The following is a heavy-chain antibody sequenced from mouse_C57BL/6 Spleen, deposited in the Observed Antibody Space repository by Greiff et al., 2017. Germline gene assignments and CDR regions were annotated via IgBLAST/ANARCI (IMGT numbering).Heavy chain of an antibody. CDR1: GYSFTGYY. Sequence: IQLQQSGPELVKPGASVKISCKASGYSFTGYYMNWVKQSPEKSLEWIGEINPSTGGTTYNQKFKAKATLTVDKSSSTAYMQLKSLTSEDSAVYYCARSEDYDIGFAYWGQGTLVTVSA. CDR3: ARSEDYDIGFAY. D-gene: IGHD2-4*01. J-gene: IGHJ3*01. V-gene: IGHV1-42*01. CDR2: INPSTGGT.